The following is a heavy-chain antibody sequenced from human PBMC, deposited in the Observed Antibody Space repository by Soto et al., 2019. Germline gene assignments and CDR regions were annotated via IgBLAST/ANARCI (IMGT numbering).Heavy chain of an antibody. CDR3: ATPVTRLIAFDL. J-gene: IGHJ3*01. D-gene: IGHD4-17*01. CDR1: GFTVSSHY. Sequence: EVQLVETGGGLIQPGGSLRLSCAASGFTVSSHYMTWVRQTPGKGLEWVSIIYASDSTFYADSVKGRFTISRDNSKNTVYLHLNSLRAEDTAMYYCATPVTRLIAFDLWCQGTMVTVSS. V-gene: IGHV3-53*02. CDR2: IYASDST.